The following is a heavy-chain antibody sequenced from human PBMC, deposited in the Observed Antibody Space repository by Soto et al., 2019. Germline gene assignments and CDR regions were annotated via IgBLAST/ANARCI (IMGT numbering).Heavy chain of an antibody. Sequence: SETLSLTCTVSGGSISSSSYYWGWIRQPPGKGLEWLGSIYYGGSAYYNPSLKSRVTISVDTSRTQFSLKLSSVTAADTAVYYCATYRIFGVVIDYWGQGTLVTVSS. CDR1: GGSISSSSYY. V-gene: IGHV4-39*01. J-gene: IGHJ4*02. CDR2: IYYGGSA. D-gene: IGHD3-3*02. CDR3: ATYRIFGVVIDY.